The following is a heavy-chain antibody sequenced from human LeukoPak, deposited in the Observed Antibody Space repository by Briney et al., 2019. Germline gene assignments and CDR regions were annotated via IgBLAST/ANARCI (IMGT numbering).Heavy chain of an antibody. CDR1: GFTFSSYA. V-gene: IGHV3-30-3*02. CDR3: AKTGGYYYGSGSYYLDY. J-gene: IGHJ4*02. CDR2: ISYDGSNK. Sequence: GRSLRLSCAASGFTFSSYAMHWVRQAPGKGLEWVAVISYDGSNKYYADSVKGRFTISRDNSKNTLYLQMNSLRAEDTAIYYCAKTGGYYYGSGSYYLDYWGQGTLVTVSS. D-gene: IGHD3-10*01.